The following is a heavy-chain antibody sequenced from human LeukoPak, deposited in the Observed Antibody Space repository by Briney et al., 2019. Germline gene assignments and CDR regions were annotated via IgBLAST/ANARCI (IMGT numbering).Heavy chain of an antibody. CDR1: GYTFTGYY. CDR3: ASNGGGDYEGY. V-gene: IGHV1-2*02. CDR2: INPNSGGT. D-gene: IGHD2-21*02. J-gene: IGHJ4*02. Sequence: RASVKVSCKASGYTFTGYYMHWVRQAPGQGLEWMGCINPNSGGTNYAQKFQGRVTISRDTPISTAYMELSRLRSDDTAVYYCASNGGGDYEGYWGQGTLVTVSS.